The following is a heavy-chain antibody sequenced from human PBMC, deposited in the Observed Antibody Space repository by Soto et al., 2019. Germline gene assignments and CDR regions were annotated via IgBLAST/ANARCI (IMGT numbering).Heavy chain of an antibody. CDR1: GGSFSDFF. CDR3: ARGTSTGTMSW. V-gene: IGHV4-34*01. J-gene: IGHJ4*02. D-gene: IGHD1-1*01. Sequence: QVQLQQWGAGLLKPSETLSLTCAVYGGSFSDFFWSWIRQPPGKGLEWIGESTHSRRTNYSPSLKSRVTISVDTSKNQFSLKLSSMTAADTAVYYCARGTSTGTMSWWGQGTLVTVSS. CDR2: STHSRRT.